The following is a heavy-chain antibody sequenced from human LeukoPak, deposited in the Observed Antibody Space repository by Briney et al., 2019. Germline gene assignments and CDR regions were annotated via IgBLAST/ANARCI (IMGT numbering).Heavy chain of an antibody. V-gene: IGHV4-59*12. CDR1: GGSISSYY. J-gene: IGHJ4*02. CDR3: ARDPLPLQLAMVRGVIRVGFDY. CDR2: IYYSGST. Sequence: SETLSLTCTVSGGSISSYYWSWIRQPPGKGLEWIGYIYYSGSTNYNPSLKSRVTISVDTSKNQFSLKLSSVTAADTAVYYCARDPLPLQLAMVRGVIRVGFDYWGQGTLVTVSS. D-gene: IGHD3-10*01.